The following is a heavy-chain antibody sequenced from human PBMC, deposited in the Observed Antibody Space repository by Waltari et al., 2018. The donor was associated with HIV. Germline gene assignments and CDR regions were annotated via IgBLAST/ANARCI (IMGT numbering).Heavy chain of an antibody. D-gene: IGHD6-19*01. Sequence: QVQLQESGPGLVKPSQTLSLTCTVSGGSISSGSYYWSWIRQPAGKGLEWIGRIYTSGSTNYNPSLKSRVTISVDTSKNQFSLKLSSVTAADTAVYYCARDPGTSSGSAFDYWGQGTLVTVSS. V-gene: IGHV4-61*02. CDR1: GGSISSGSYY. J-gene: IGHJ4*02. CDR2: IYTSGST. CDR3: ARDPGTSSGSAFDY.